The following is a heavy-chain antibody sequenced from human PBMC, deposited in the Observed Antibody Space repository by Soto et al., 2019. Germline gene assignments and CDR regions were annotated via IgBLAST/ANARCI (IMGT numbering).Heavy chain of an antibody. Sequence: QVQLVQSGAVVKKPGSSVTVSCKASGGMFSDYTISWVRQAPGQGLEWMGGIIPIFGGPHYAQKFQGRVTITADKPTSAVYLELRDLKSEDTAVYYCAKKRGGASIDFWRANWFDPWGQGTLVTVSS. D-gene: IGHD3-3*01. J-gene: IGHJ5*02. V-gene: IGHV1-69*06. CDR1: GGMFSDYT. CDR2: IIPIFGGP. CDR3: AKKRGGASIDFWRANWFDP.